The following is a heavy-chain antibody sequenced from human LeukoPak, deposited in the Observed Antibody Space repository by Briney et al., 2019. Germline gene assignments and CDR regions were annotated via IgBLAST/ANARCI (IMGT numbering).Heavy chain of an antibody. Sequence: GGSLRLSCAASGFTLSDFYMDWVRQAPGKGLEWVGRSRNRANSYTTEYAASVNGRFTISRDDSKNSLYLQMNSLKTEDTAIYYCARVNNYGGYHFDCWGQGTPVTVSS. CDR3: ARVNNYGGYHFDC. CDR2: SRNRANSYTT. V-gene: IGHV3-72*01. D-gene: IGHD5-12*01. J-gene: IGHJ4*02. CDR1: GFTLSDFY.